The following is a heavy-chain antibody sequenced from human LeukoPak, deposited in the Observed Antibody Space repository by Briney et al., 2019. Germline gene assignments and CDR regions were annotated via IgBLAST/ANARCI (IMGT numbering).Heavy chain of an antibody. CDR3: ARDGKADDAFDI. V-gene: IGHV3-66*01. CDR2: IYSGGST. J-gene: IGHJ3*02. CDR1: GFTVSSNY. Sequence: GGSLRLSCAASGFTVSSNYMSWVRQAPGKGLEWVSVIYSGGSTYYADSVKVRFTISRDNSKNTLYLQMNSLRAEDTAVYYCARDGKADDAFDIWGQGTMVTVSS. D-gene: IGHD4-23*01.